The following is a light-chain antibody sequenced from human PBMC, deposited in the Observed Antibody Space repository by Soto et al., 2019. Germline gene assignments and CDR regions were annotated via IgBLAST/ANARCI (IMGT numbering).Light chain of an antibody. J-gene: IGLJ3*02. Sequence: QSALTQPASVSGSPGQSITISCTGTSSDVGGYNYVSWYQQHPGKAPKLMIYEVSNRPSGVSNRFSGSKSGNTASLTISGLQAEDEAHYYCSSPASTLGVFGGGTKLTVL. V-gene: IGLV2-14*01. CDR3: SSPASTLGV. CDR2: EVS. CDR1: SSDVGGYNY.